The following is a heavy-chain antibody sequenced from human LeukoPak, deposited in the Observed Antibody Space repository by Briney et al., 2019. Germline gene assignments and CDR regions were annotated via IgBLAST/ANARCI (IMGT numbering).Heavy chain of an antibody. J-gene: IGHJ6*03. CDR3: ARQRDYYYYMDV. Sequence: GESLQISFQGSGYRFTSYWIGWVRPMPGKGLEWMGIIYPGDSDTRYSPSFQGQVTISADKSISTAYLQWSSLKASDTAMYYCARQRDYYYYMDVWGKGTTVTVSS. V-gene: IGHV5-51*01. CDR2: IYPGDSDT. CDR1: GYRFTSYW.